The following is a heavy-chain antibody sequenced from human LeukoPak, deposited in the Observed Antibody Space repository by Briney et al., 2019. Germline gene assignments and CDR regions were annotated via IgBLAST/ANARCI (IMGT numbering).Heavy chain of an antibody. D-gene: IGHD3-22*01. CDR2: IDTNTGNP. J-gene: IGHJ4*02. CDR3: TRGRDTTGYFVY. V-gene: IGHV7-4-1*02. Sequence: GASVTVSCKASGYTFTNYTINWVRLAPGQGLEWMGWIDTNTGNPTYAQGFAGRLVFSLDTSVTTTYLQISSPRAEDTAVYYCTRGRDTTGYFVYWGQGTLVTVSP. CDR1: GYTFTNYT.